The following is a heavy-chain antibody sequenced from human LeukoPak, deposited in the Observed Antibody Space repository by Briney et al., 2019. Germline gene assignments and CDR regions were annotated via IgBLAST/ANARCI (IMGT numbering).Heavy chain of an antibody. J-gene: IGHJ4*02. CDR2: INSDGSST. CDR1: GFTFSSNW. D-gene: IGHD4-23*01. CDR3: ARIPGGLRGCVYDF. Sequence: PGGSLRLSCVASGFTFSSNWMHWVRQAPGKGLVWVSRINSDGSSTSYADSVKGRFTISRDNAKNTLYLQMNSLRAEDTAVYYCARIPGGLRGCVYDFWGQGTLVTVSS. V-gene: IGHV3-74*01.